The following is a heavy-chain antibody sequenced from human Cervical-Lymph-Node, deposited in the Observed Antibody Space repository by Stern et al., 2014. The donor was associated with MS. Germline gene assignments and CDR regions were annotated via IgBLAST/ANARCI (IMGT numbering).Heavy chain of an antibody. D-gene: IGHD2-2*01. J-gene: IGHJ6*02. V-gene: IGHV3-7*01. CDR1: GFTFSRDW. CDR2: IKDDGSEQ. Sequence: EVQLVESGGVLVQPGGSLKLSCAASGFTFSRDWMTWVRQAPGKGLEWVANIKDDGSEQYYVDSVKGRFTMSRDNAKNSLYLQMNSLRAEDTAVYYCARRVLVAMGGYPKTLDVWGRGTTVTVSS. CDR3: ARRVLVAMGGYPKTLDV.